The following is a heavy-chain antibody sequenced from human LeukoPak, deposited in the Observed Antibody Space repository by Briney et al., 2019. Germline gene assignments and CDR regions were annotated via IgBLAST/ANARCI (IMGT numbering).Heavy chain of an antibody. V-gene: IGHV3-23*01. D-gene: IGHD2-2*01. CDR2: ISGSGGST. CDR3: APNPSRVRVPAAIGYYYMDV. J-gene: IGHJ6*03. CDR1: GFTFSSYA. Sequence: PGGSLRLSCAASGFTFSSYAMSWVRQAPGKGLEWVSAISGSGGSTYYADSVKGRFTISRDNSKNTLYLQMNSLRAEDTAVYYCAPNPSRVRVPAAIGYYYMDVWGKGTTVTVSS.